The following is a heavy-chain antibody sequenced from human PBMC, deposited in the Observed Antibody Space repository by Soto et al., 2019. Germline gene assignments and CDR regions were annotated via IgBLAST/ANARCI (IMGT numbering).Heavy chain of an antibody. CDR1: GGTFSSYA. CDR3: ARGSTTGITGSQDY. Sequence: SVKVSCKTSGGTFSSYAISWVRQAPGQGLEWMGGIIPIFGTANYAQKFQGRVTITRDTSASTAYMELSSLRSEDTAVYYCARGSTTGITGSQDYWGQGTLVTVS. D-gene: IGHD1-20*01. CDR2: IIPIFGTA. J-gene: IGHJ4*02. V-gene: IGHV1-69*05.